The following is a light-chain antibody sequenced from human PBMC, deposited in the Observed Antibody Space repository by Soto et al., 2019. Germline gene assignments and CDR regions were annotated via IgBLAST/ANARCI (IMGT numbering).Light chain of an antibody. J-gene: IGKJ4*01. Sequence: DIQLTQSPSFLSASVGDRVTITCRASRGISSHLAWYQQKPGKAPKLLIYAASTLQSGVPSRFSGSGSGTEFTLTIRSLQPEDSATYYCQQVNIYPLTFGGGTKVEIK. CDR2: AAS. CDR1: RGISSH. CDR3: QQVNIYPLT. V-gene: IGKV1-9*01.